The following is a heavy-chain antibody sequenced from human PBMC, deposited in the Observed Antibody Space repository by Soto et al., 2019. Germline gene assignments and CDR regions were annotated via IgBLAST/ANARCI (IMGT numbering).Heavy chain of an antibody. D-gene: IGHD6-13*01. J-gene: IGHJ1*01. CDR3: AKAAAGTLYFQH. V-gene: IGHV1-69*02. Sequence: GASVNVSCEASGGSFSSTTISWVRQAPGQGLEWMGRIIPILGIANYAQKFQGRVTITADKSTSTAYMELSSLRSEDTAVYYCAKAAAGTLYFQHCGQGTLVTVSA. CDR1: GGSFSSTT. CDR2: IIPILGIA.